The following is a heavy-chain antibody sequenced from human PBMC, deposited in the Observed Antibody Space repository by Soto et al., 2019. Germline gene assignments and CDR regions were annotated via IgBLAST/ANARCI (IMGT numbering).Heavy chain of an antibody. CDR2: TYYRSKWYN. CDR1: GDSVSSNSAA. V-gene: IGHV6-1*01. D-gene: IGHD6-13*01. Sequence: QVPLQQSGPGLVKPSQTLSLTCAISGDSVSSNSAAWNWIRQSPSRGLEWLGRTYYRSKWYNDYAVSGKSRITINPDTSKNQFSLQLNSVTPEDTAVYYCARDRKYSSSWYRAPRLRDDAFDIWGQGTMVTVSS. J-gene: IGHJ3*02. CDR3: ARDRKYSSSWYRAPRLRDDAFDI.